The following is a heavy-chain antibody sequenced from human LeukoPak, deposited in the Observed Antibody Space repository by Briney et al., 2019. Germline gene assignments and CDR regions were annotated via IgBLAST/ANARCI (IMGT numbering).Heavy chain of an antibody. CDR1: GGTFSRYA. Sequence: SVKVSCQASGGTFSRYAISWVRQAPGQGLEWMGGIIPMFGIANYAQKSQGRVTITADESTSTTYMELSSVRSEDTAVYYCARDRPYTGGWRGFDYWGQGTLVTVS. J-gene: IGHJ4*02. CDR2: IIPMFGIA. D-gene: IGHD6-19*01. V-gene: IGHV1-69*13. CDR3: ARDRPYTGGWRGFDY.